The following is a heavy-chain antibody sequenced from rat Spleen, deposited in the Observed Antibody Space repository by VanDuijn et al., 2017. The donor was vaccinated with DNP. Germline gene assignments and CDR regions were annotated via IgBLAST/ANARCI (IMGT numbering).Heavy chain of an antibody. CDR2: ISYDGRSA. CDR3: AGRPPPTRGPFDY. J-gene: IGHJ2*01. V-gene: IGHV5-29*01. Sequence: EVQLVESGGGLVQPGRSLKLSCAASGFTFSNYGMAWVRQAPTKGLEWVAAISYDGRSAYYRDSVKGRFIISRNNAKSTLYLQMDSLRSEDTATYYCAGRPPPTRGPFDYWGQGVTVTVSS. CDR1: GFTFSNYG. D-gene: IGHD1-4*01.